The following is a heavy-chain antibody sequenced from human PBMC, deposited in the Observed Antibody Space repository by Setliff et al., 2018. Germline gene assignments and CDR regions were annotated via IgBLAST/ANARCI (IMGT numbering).Heavy chain of an antibody. D-gene: IGHD2-8*01. Sequence: GGSLRLSCVASGFTFGAYTLTWVRQAPGKGLELVSGVDQGANTYYGDSVKGRFTISRDNSQNTVYLQMTNLRVEDTAIYYCAKDRVPDGKWDFDSSGPGILVTVSS. CDR3: AKDRVPDGKWDFDS. V-gene: IGHV3-23*01. CDR1: GFTFGAYT. CDR2: VDQGANT. J-gene: IGHJ4*02.